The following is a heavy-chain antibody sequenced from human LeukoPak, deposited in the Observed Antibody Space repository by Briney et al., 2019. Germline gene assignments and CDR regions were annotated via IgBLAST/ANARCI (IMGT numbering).Heavy chain of an antibody. D-gene: IGHD6-19*01. CDR3: ARGNSSGWYGGFDY. CDR2: IYTSEST. Sequence: SETLSLTCTVSGGSISSYYWSWIRQPAGKGLEWIGRIYTSESTNYNPSLKSRVTMSVDTSKNHFSLKLGSVTAADTAVYYCARGNSSGWYGGFDYWGQGILVTVSS. CDR1: GGSISSYY. V-gene: IGHV4-4*07. J-gene: IGHJ4*02.